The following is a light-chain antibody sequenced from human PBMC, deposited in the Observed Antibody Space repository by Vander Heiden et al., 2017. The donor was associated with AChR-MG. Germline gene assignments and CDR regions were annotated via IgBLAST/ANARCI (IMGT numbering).Light chain of an antibody. CDR2: DTS. J-gene: IGKJ3*01. Sequence: EIVLTQSPATLSLSPGERATLSCRASQSVSSYLAWYQQKPGQAPRLLIYDTSNRATGIPARFSGSGSGTDFTLTISSLEPEDFAVYYCQQRSNWPQELKVGPGTKVDIK. CDR3: QQRSNWPQELK. V-gene: IGKV3-11*01. CDR1: QSVSSY.